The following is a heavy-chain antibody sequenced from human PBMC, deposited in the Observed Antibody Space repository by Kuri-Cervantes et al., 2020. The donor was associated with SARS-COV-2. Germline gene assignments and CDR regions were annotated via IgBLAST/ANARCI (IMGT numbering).Heavy chain of an antibody. CDR3: ARIQGGYYDSSGYYTDAFDI. D-gene: IGHD3-22*01. CDR1: GLTFSSYE. J-gene: IGHJ3*02. V-gene: IGHV3-48*03. CDR2: ISSSGSTI. Sequence: GGSLRLSCAASGLTFSSYEMNWVRQAPGKGLEWVSYISSSGSTIYYADSVKGRFTISRDNAKNSLYLQMNSLRAEDTAVYYCARIQGGYYDSSGYYTDAFDIWGQGTMVTVSS.